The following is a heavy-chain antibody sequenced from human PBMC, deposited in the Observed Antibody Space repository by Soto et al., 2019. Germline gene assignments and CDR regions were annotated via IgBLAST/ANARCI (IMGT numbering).Heavy chain of an antibody. V-gene: IGHV1-18*01. CDR3: ARGVAGPLHWFDP. J-gene: IGHJ5*02. D-gene: IGHD6-19*01. Sequence: GASVKVSCKASGYTFTSYGISWVRQAPGQELGWMGRINPNSGGTNYAQKFQGRVTITRDTSASTAYMELSSLRSEDTAVYYCARGVAGPLHWFDPWGQGTLVTVSS. CDR1: GYTFTSYG. CDR2: INPNSGGT.